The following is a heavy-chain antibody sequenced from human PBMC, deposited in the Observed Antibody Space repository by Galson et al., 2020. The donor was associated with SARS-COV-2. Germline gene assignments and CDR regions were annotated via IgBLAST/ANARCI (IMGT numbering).Heavy chain of an antibody. Sequence: GGSLRLSCSASGFIFSDYAMHWVRQAPGKGLEYVSAISPNGGTSFYADSVKDRFTMSRDNSRNMFYLQMTALRPEDTGFYYCLSYSRTRQNHWGQGALVTVSS. CDR2: ISPNGGTS. CDR1: GFIFSDYA. V-gene: IGHV3-64D*06. J-gene: IGHJ4*02. D-gene: IGHD3-22*01. CDR3: LSYSRTRQNH.